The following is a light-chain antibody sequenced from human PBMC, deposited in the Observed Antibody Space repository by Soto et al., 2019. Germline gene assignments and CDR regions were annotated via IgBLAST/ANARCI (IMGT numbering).Light chain of an antibody. V-gene: IGKV3-20*01. CDR2: DAT. J-gene: IGKJ2*01. Sequence: DIVLTQSPGTLSLSPGDRVTLSCRASDRVPSNYLSWYQQKPGLAPRLLLHDATFRAAGTPARFSGTGVATEFTLPISRLEPADFAVYYCHHYGPYPGITFGQGTKLEI. CDR3: HHYGPYPGIT. CDR1: DRVPSNY.